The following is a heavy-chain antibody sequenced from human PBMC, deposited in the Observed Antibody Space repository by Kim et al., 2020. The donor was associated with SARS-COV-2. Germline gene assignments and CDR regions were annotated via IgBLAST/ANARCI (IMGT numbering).Heavy chain of an antibody. CDR2: ISSSSSYI. Sequence: GGSLRLSCAASGFTFSSYSMNWVRQAPGKGLEWVSSISSSSSYIYYADSVKGRFTISRDNAKNSLYLQMNSLRAEDTAVYYCARDLTNLKYFQHWGQGTLVTVSS. CDR1: GFTFSSYS. J-gene: IGHJ1*01. V-gene: IGHV3-21*01. CDR3: ARDLTNLKYFQH.